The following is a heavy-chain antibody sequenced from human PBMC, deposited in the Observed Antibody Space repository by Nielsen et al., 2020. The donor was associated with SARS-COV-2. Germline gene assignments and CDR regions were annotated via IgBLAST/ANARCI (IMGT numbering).Heavy chain of an antibody. CDR1: GGSISSSNW. J-gene: IGHJ4*02. Sequence: GSLRLSCAVSGGSISSSNWWSWVRQPPGKGLEWIGEIYHSGSTNYNPSLKSRVTISVDKSKNQFSLKLSSVTAADTAVYYCALVRVVNFVRYFDYWGQGTLVTVSS. D-gene: IGHD3-22*01. V-gene: IGHV4-4*02. CDR3: ALVRVVNFVRYFDY. CDR2: IYHSGST.